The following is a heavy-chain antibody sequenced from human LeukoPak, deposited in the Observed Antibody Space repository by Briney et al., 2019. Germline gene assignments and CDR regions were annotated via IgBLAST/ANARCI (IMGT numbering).Heavy chain of an antibody. Sequence: SETLSLTCTVSGGSISSYYWSWIRQPPGKGLEWIGYIYYSGSTNYNPSLKSRVTISVDRSKNQFSLKLSSVTTADTAVYYCASYGGNSPYFQHWGQGTLVTVSS. CDR1: GGSISSYY. J-gene: IGHJ1*01. CDR3: ASYGGNSPYFQH. D-gene: IGHD4-23*01. CDR2: IYYSGST. V-gene: IGHV4-59*12.